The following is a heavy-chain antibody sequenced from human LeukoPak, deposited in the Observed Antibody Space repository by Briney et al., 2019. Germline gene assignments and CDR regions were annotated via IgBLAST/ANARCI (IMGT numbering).Heavy chain of an antibody. D-gene: IGHD3-10*01. CDR3: ARVTGSGSLYYYYYMDV. V-gene: IGHV4-4*07. J-gene: IGHJ6*03. CDR1: GGSISSYY. CDR2: IYTSGST. Sequence: SETLSLTCTVSGGSISSYYWSWIRQPAGQGLEWIGRIYTSGSTNYNPSLKSRVTISVDTSKNQFSLKLSSVTAADTAVYYCARVTGSGSLYYYYYMDVWGKGTTVTVSS.